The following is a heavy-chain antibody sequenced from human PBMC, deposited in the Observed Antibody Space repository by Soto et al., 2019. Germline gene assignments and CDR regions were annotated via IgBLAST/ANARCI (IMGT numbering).Heavy chain of an antibody. J-gene: IGHJ3*02. CDR3: ARLNDYGDYRGAFDI. Sequence: QLQLQESGSGLVKPSQTLSLTCAVSGGSISSGGYSWSWIRQPPGKGLEWIGYIYHSGSTYYNPSLKSRVTIPVDRSKNQVSLKLSSVTAADTAVYYCARLNDYGDYRGAFDIWGQGTMVTVSS. D-gene: IGHD4-17*01. CDR2: IYHSGST. V-gene: IGHV4-30-2*01. CDR1: GGSISSGGYS.